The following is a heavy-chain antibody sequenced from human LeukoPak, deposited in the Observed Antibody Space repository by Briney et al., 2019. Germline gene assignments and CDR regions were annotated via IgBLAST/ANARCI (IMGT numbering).Heavy chain of an antibody. V-gene: IGHV3-7*01. CDR3: AREAGITMIVVVPYFDY. J-gene: IGHJ4*02. CDR1: GFTFSSYW. Sequence: GGSLRLSCAASGFTFSSYWMSWVRQAPGKGLEWVANIKQDGSEEYYVDSVKGRFTISRDNAKNSLYLQMNSLRAEDTAVYYCAREAGITMIVVVPYFDYWGQGTLVTVSS. CDR2: IKQDGSEE. D-gene: IGHD3-22*01.